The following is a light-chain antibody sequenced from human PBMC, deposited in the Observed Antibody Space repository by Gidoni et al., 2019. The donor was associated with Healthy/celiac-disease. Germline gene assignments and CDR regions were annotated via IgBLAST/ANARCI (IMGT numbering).Light chain of an antibody. Sequence: QSALTQPAPVSGSPGQSITISCTGTSSDVGGYNYVSWYQQHPGKAPKLMIYEVSNRPSGVPDRFSGSKSGNTASLTISGLQAEDEADYYCSSYTSSSTPFYVFGTGTKVTVL. J-gene: IGLJ1*01. V-gene: IGLV2-14*01. CDR1: SSDVGGYNY. CDR2: EVS. CDR3: SSYTSSSTPFYV.